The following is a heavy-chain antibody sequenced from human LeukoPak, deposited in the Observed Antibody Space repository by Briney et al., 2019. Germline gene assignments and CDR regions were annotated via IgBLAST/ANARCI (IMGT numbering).Heavy chain of an antibody. D-gene: IGHD3-22*01. J-gene: IGHJ4*02. CDR3: ASRLGPQLSSLYYYDSSGYLDY. CDR2: INPNSGGT. V-gene: IGHV1-2*02. CDR1: GYTFTGYY. Sequence: GASVKVSCKASGYTFTGYYMHWVRQAPGQGLEWMGWINPNSGGTNYAQKFQGRVTMTRDTSISTAYMELSRLRSDDTAVYYCASRLGPQLSSLYYYDSSGYLDYWGQGTLVTVSS.